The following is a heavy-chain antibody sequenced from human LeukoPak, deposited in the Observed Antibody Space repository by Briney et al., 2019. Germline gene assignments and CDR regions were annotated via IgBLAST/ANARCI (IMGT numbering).Heavy chain of an antibody. Sequence: GESLKISCKGSGYRFTNYWIGWGRQLPGKGLEWMGIIYPGDSDTRYSPSFQGQVTISADKSISTAYLQWSSLKASDTATYYCARRGLITAAGSEFDYWGQGTLVTVSS. V-gene: IGHV5-51*01. CDR3: ARRGLITAAGSEFDY. CDR1: GYRFTNYW. CDR2: IYPGDSDT. J-gene: IGHJ4*02. D-gene: IGHD6-13*01.